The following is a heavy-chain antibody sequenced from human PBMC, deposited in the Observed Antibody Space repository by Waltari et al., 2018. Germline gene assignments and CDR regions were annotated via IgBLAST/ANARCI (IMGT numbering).Heavy chain of an antibody. V-gene: IGHV4-4*07. CDR1: GGSVTNYY. J-gene: IGHJ5*01. CDR3: ARDDFQSRFDS. D-gene: IGHD3-3*01. CDR2: MHVSGMT. Sequence: QVQLLESGPGLVKPSETLSLTCVVSGGSVTNYYWNWFRQTPGKGLEWIGRMHVSGMTHYSPSVQIRISMSLNASKNQFSLKLTSVTAADTAMYYCARDDFQSRFDSWGQGTLVIVSS.